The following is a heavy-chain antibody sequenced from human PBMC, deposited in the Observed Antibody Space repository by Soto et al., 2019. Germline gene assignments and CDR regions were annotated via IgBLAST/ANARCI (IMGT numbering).Heavy chain of an antibody. Sequence: PGGSLRLSCAASGFTFSSYSMNWVRQAPGKGLEWVSSISSSSSYIYYADSVKGRFTISRDNAKNSLYLQMNSLRAEDTAVYYCARLGGVVPALRSTHEGVDYYYGMDVWGQGTTVTVSS. V-gene: IGHV3-21*01. CDR2: ISSSSSYI. CDR3: ARLGGVVPALRSTHEGVDYYYGMDV. D-gene: IGHD2-2*01. J-gene: IGHJ6*02. CDR1: GFTFSSYS.